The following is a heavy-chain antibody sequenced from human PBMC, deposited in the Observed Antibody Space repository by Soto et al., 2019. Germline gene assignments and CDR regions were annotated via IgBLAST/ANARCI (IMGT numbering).Heavy chain of an antibody. CDR3: ASIRLVPAAPIDY. CDR2: IYYSGST. V-gene: IGHV4-31*03. J-gene: IGHJ4*02. CDR1: GGSISSGGYY. Sequence: QVQLQESGPGLVKPSQTLSLTCTVSGGSISSGGYYWSWIRQHPGKGLEWIGYIYYSGSTYYNPSLKSRVTISVDTSKNQSALKLSSVTAADTAVYYCASIRLVPAAPIDYWGQGTLVTVSS. D-gene: IGHD2-2*01.